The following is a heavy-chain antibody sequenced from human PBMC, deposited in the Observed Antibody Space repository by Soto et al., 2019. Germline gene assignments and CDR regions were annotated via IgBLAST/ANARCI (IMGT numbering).Heavy chain of an antibody. CDR3: AGDGSWSSGMDV. CDR1: GCSISSYQ. D-gene: IGHD6-13*01. CDR2: IYTSGST. Sequence: ETLSLTCTVSGCSISSYQWSWIRPPAGKGLEWIGRIYTSGSTNYNPSLKSRVTRSVDTSKKQFSLKLSSVTAADTAVYYCAGDGSWSSGMDVWGQGTTVTVSS. J-gene: IGHJ6*02. V-gene: IGHV4-4*07.